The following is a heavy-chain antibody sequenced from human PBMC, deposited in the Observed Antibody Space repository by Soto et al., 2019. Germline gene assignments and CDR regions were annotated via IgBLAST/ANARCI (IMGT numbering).Heavy chain of an antibody. CDR2: INAGNGNT. CDR3: ARAPSNYYDIPFDY. Sequence: ASVKVSCKASGYTFTSYAMHWVRQAPGQRLEWMGWINAGNGNTKYSQKFQGRVTITRDTSASTAYMELSSLSSEDTAVYYCARAPSNYYDIPFDYWGQGTLVTVSS. D-gene: IGHD3-22*01. V-gene: IGHV1-3*01. CDR1: GYTFTSYA. J-gene: IGHJ4*02.